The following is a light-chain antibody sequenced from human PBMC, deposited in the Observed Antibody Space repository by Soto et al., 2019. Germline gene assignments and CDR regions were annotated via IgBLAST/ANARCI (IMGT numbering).Light chain of an antibody. V-gene: IGKV1-27*01. CDR3: QKYSSVIT. J-gene: IGKJ5*01. Sequence: DIQMTQSPSSLSASVGDRVTITCGASQGISNFLAWYQQKPGKVPKLLISAASTLQSGVPSRFSGSGSGTDFTLTITSLQPEDVATYYCQKYSSVITFGQGTRLEMK. CDR1: QGISNF. CDR2: AAS.